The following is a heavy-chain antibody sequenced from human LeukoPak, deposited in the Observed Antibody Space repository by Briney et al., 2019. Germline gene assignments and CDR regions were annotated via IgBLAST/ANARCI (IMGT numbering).Heavy chain of an antibody. J-gene: IGHJ4*02. CDR1: GFIFSGYG. Sequence: PGRSLRLSCAASGFIFSGYGMHWVRQAPGKGLEWVAVIWYDGSNKYYADSVKGRFTISRDNAKNSLYLQMNSLRAEDTAVYYCARESVWGSSGWYLDYWGQGTLVTVSS. D-gene: IGHD6-19*01. CDR2: IWYDGSNK. V-gene: IGHV3-33*01. CDR3: ARESVWGSSGWYLDY.